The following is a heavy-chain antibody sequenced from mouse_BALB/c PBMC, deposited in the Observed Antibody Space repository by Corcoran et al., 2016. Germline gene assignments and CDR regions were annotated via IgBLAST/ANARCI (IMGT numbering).Heavy chain of an antibody. J-gene: IGHJ4*01. D-gene: IGHD2-14*01. CDR2: IYWDDDK. Sequence: QVTLKESGPGILQPSQTLSLTCSFSGFSLSTSGMGVSWIRQPSGKGLEWLAHIYWDDDKRYNPSLKSRLTISKDTSRNQVFLKITSVDTADTATYYCARIYRYGYAMDYWGQGTSVTVSS. CDR1: GFSLSTSGMG. V-gene: IGHV8-12*01. CDR3: ARIYRYGYAMDY.